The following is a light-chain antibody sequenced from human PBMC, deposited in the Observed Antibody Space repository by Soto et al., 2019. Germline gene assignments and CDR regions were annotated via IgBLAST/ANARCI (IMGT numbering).Light chain of an antibody. CDR3: QQYTNWPPNT. V-gene: IGKV3-20*01. Sequence: EIVFAQSPGTPSLSPGERATLSCRAIQSVSSSYLAWYQQKPGQAPRLLIYGASSRATGIPARFSGRGSGTEFTLTISSLQSEDFAVYYCQQYTNWPPNTFGQGTRLEIK. CDR2: GAS. J-gene: IGKJ5*01. CDR1: QSVSSSY.